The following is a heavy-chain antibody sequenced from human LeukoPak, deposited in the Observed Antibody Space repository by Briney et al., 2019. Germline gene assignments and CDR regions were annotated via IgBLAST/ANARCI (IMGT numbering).Heavy chain of an antibody. D-gene: IGHD4-17*01. V-gene: IGHV1-24*01. Sequence: ASVKVSCKVSGYTLTELSMHWVRQAPGKGLEWMGSFDAEDGERIYAQNFEGRVIMTEDTSTDTAYVEMSRLTSEDTAVYYCARDRHDYGDSPLRYFDYWGQGTLVTVSS. CDR1: GYTLTELS. CDR2: FDAEDGER. J-gene: IGHJ4*02. CDR3: ARDRHDYGDSPLRYFDY.